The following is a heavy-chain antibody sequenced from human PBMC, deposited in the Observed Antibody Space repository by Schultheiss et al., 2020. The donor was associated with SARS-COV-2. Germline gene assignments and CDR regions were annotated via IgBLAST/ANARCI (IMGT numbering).Heavy chain of an antibody. CDR2: IYYTGTT. Sequence: SETLSLTCTVSGGSISSSGYYWGWIRQPPGKGLECIVSIYYTGTTYYNPSLNSRLTISVDTSKNQFSLKLTSVTAADTAVYYCARHPNFGTSWSFDSWGQGTLVTVSS. CDR3: ARHPNFGTSWSFDS. J-gene: IGHJ4*02. D-gene: IGHD6-13*01. CDR1: GGSISSSGYY. V-gene: IGHV4-39*01.